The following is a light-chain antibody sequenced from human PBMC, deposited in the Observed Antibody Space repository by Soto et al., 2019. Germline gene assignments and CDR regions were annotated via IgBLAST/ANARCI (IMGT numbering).Light chain of an antibody. Sequence: QSVLTQPASVSGSPGQSITISCTGTSSDVGGYNHVSWYQQHPGKAPKLIIYEVRNRPSGVSNRLSGSKSGNTASLTISGLQADDEADYYCSSYTSSSIRVFGGGTTVTVL. CDR1: SSDVGGYNH. J-gene: IGLJ3*02. CDR3: SSYTSSSIRV. CDR2: EVR. V-gene: IGLV2-14*01.